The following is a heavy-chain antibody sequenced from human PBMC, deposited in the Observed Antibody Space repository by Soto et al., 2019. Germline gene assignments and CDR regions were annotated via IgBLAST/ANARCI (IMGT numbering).Heavy chain of an antibody. CDR2: IKQDGSEK. J-gene: IGHJ2*01. CDR1: GFTFSSYW. CDR3: ARVDPGPPPLRFLEWLSSYWYFDL. V-gene: IGHV3-7*01. D-gene: IGHD3-3*01. Sequence: EVQLVESGGGLVQPGGSLRLSCAASGFTFSSYWMSWVRQAPGKGLEWVANIKQDGSEKYYVDSVKGRFTISRDNAKNSLYLQMNSLRAEDTAVYYCARVDPGPPPLRFLEWLSSYWYFDLWGRGTLVTVSS.